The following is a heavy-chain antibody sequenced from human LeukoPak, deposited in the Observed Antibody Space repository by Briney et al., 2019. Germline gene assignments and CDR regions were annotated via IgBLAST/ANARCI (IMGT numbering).Heavy chain of an antibody. Sequence: PGGSLRLSCAASGFTFSNYAMNWVRQAPGKGLEWVSTIIGSSGSTFYADSVKGRFTISKDTPKNTLYLHMSSLRADDTAVYYCAKGGYDYVEVAYFDYWGQGTLVTVSS. D-gene: IGHD5-12*01. CDR1: GFTFSNYA. CDR2: IIGSSGST. CDR3: AKGGYDYVEVAYFDY. V-gene: IGHV3-23*01. J-gene: IGHJ4*02.